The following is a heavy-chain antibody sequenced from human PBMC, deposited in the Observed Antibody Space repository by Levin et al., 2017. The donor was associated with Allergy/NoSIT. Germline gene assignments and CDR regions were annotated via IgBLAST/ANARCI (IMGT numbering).Heavy chain of an antibody. CDR3: ARESYSSGWCDY. D-gene: IGHD6-19*01. CDR1: GGSISSYY. CDR2: IFYSGST. V-gene: IGHV4-59*01. Sequence: SETLSLTCTVSGGSISSYYWSWIRQPPGKGLEWIGYIFYSGSTNYNPSLTSRVTISVDTSKNQFSLKLSSVTAADTAVYYCARESYSSGWCDYWGQGTLVTVSS. J-gene: IGHJ4*02.